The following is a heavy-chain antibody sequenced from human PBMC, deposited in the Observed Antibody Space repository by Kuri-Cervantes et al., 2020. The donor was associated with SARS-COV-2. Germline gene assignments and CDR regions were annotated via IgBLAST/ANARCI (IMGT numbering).Heavy chain of an antibody. CDR1: GGSISSPNYD. Sequence: GSLRLSCTVSGGSISSPNYDWGWIRQPPGKGLEWIGSIPSAGGTYYSPFLKSRVTISVDTSKNQFSLKLTSVTAADTAVYYCARGAFRIRIQLWDGFDYWGQGTLVTVSS. D-gene: IGHD5-18*01. CDR2: IPSAGGT. V-gene: IGHV4-39*01. J-gene: IGHJ4*02. CDR3: ARGAFRIRIQLWDGFDY.